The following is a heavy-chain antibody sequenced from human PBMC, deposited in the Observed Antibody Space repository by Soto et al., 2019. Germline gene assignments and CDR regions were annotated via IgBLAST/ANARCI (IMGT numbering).Heavy chain of an antibody. D-gene: IGHD5-18*01. CDR3: ARASGYSYGSRVDY. V-gene: IGHV4-30-2*01. Sequence: SETLSLTCAVSGGSISGGGYAWSRIRQQPGKGLEWIGYIYHSGSAYYNPSLKSRVTISVDRSKNQFSLKLSSVTAADTAVYYCARASGYSYGSRVDYWGQGTLVTVSS. CDR2: IYHSGSA. CDR1: GGSISGGGYA. J-gene: IGHJ4*02.